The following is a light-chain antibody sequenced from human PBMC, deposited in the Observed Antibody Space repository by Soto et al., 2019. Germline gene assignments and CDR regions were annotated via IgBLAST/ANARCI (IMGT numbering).Light chain of an antibody. V-gene: IGLV2-18*02. CDR1: SSDVGSYNR. CDR3: NSYTGSRTYV. Sequence: QSALTQPPSVSGSPGQSVAISCTGTSSDVGSYNRVSWYQQPPGTAPKLMIYDVNNRPSGVPDRFSGSKSGNTASLTISGLQAEDEADYYCNSYTGSRTYVFGTGTKVTVL. J-gene: IGLJ1*01. CDR2: DVN.